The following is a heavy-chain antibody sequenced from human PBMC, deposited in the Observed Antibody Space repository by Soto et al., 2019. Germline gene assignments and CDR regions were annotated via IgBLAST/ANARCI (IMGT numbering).Heavy chain of an antibody. D-gene: IGHD2-2*01. J-gene: IGHJ4*02. Sequence: QVQLVQSGAEVRKPGSSVTVSCETSGDTFNNYVINWVRQAPGQGPEWMGRIIPIVGKTIYAQRFQGRVTITADKATTTVYMDLSSLRIDATAVYFCAREGTSTSTGMDSWGQGSLVTVSS. CDR1: GDTFNNYV. CDR3: AREGTSTSTGMDS. V-gene: IGHV1-69*04. CDR2: IIPIVGKT.